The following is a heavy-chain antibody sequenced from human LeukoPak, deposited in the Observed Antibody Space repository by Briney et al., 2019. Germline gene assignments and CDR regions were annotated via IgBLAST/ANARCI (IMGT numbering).Heavy chain of an antibody. Sequence: PGGSLRLSCAASGFTFSSYEMNWVRQAPGKGLEWVSYISSSGSTIYYADSVKGRFTISRDNAKNSLYLQMNSLRAEDTAVYYCARDPYYGDYVVWRQGTLVTVSS. CDR3: ARDPYYGDYVV. D-gene: IGHD4-17*01. J-gene: IGHJ4*02. CDR2: ISSSGSTI. CDR1: GFTFSSYE. V-gene: IGHV3-48*03.